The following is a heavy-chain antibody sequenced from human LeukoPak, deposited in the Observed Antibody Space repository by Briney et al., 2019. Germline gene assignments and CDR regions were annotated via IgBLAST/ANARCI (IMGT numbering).Heavy chain of an antibody. CDR1: GFTFSSYA. D-gene: IGHD3-16*02. CDR2: ISYDGSNK. J-gene: IGHJ4*02. Sequence: GGSLRLSCAASGFTFSSYAMHWVRQAPGKGLEWVAAISYDGSNKYYADSVKGRFTISRDNSKNTLYLQMNSLRAEDTAVYYCARDGQLYYDYVWGSYLDYWGQGTLVTVSS. CDR3: ARDGQLYYDYVWGSYLDY. V-gene: IGHV3-30-3*01.